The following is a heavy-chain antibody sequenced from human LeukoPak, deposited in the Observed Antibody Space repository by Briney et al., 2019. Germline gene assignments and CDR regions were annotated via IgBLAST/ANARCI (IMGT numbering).Heavy chain of an antibody. J-gene: IGHJ4*02. CDR2: IYTDGNT. Sequence: GGSLRLSCAASGFTDPTNYMTWVRQAPGKGLEWVSIIYTDGNTYYADSVKGRFTISRDNSKSTLYLQMNSLRAEDTAVYYCGRSTAWYAFDYWGQGTLVTVSS. V-gene: IGHV3-53*01. CDR1: GFTDPTNY. D-gene: IGHD6-19*01. CDR3: GRSTAWYAFDY.